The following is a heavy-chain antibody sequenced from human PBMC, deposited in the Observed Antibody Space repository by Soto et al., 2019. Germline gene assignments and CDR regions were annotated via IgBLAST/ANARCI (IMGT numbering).Heavy chain of an antibody. V-gene: IGHV2-5*02. D-gene: IGHD2-21*01. CDR1: GFSFSTGGVG. J-gene: IGHJ4*02. CDR3: AHSPFFGDKLDY. CDR2: IYWDDDK. Sequence: QITLKESGPTLVKPTQTLTLTCTFSGFSFSTGGVGVGWFRQPQGKALEWLAVIYWDDDKRYSPSLKRRLTISKDTSKNQVVLTMANMDPVDTGTYYCAHSPFFGDKLDYWGQGTLVTVSS.